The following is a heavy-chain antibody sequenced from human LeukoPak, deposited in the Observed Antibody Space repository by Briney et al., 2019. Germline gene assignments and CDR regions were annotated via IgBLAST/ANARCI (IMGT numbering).Heavy chain of an antibody. CDR2: IYYSGST. D-gene: IGHD6-19*01. V-gene: IGHV4-59*08. J-gene: IGHJ4*02. Sequence: SETLSLTRTVSGGSISSYYWSWIRQPPGKGLEWIGYIYYSGSTNYNPSLKSRVTISVDTSKNQFSLKLSSVTAADTAVYYCARHIGEWLVQGDYWGQGTLVTVSS. CDR1: GGSISSYY. CDR3: ARHIGEWLVQGDY.